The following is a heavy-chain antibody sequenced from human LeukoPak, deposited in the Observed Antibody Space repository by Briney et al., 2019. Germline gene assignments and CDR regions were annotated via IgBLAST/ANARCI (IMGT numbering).Heavy chain of an antibody. D-gene: IGHD2-21*02. J-gene: IGHJ4*02. CDR3: TRLYCPGTCYSYFVY. CDR1: GFTFSTYF. CDR2: IKGDGSEI. V-gene: IGHV3-7*01. Sequence: GGSLRLSCAASGFTFSTYFMSWVRQAPGKGLEWVASIKGDGSEIYYVDSVKGRFTISRDNAKNSLYLQMNSLRADDTAVYFFTRLYCPGTCYSYFVYWGQGTLVTVSS.